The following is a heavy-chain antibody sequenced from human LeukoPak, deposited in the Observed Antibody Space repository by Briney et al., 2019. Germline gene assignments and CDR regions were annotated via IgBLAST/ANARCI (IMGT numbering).Heavy chain of an antibody. CDR2: ISYDGSNK. CDR3: AKESSGYSGYGGD. CDR1: GFTFSSYG. D-gene: IGHD5-12*01. Sequence: GGSLRLSCAASGFTFSSYGMHWVRQAPGKGLEWVAVISYDGSNKYYADSVKGRFTISRDNSKNTLYLQMNSLRAEDTAVYYCAKESSGYSGYGGDWGQGTLVTVSS. V-gene: IGHV3-30*18. J-gene: IGHJ4*02.